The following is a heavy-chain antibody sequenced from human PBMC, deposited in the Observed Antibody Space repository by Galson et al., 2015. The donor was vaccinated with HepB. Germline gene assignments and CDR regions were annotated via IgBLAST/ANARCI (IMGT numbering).Heavy chain of an antibody. V-gene: IGHV3-48*02. CDR2: ISSSSSTI. CDR3: ARSDTAMVTPYYFDY. J-gene: IGHJ4*02. CDR1: GFTFSSYS. D-gene: IGHD5-18*01. Sequence: SLRLSCAASGFTFSSYSMNWVRQAPGKGLEWVSYISSSSSTIYYADSVKGRFTISRDNAKNSLYLQMNSLRDEDTAVYYCARSDTAMVTPYYFDYWGQGTLVTVSS.